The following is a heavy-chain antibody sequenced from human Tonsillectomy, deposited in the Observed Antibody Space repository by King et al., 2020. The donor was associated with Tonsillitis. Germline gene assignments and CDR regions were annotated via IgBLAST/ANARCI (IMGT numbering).Heavy chain of an antibody. CDR1: GGSFSGYY. CDR2: INHSGST. D-gene: IGHD6-13*01. Sequence: VQLQQWGAGLLKPSETLSLTCAVYGGSFSGYYWSWIRQPPGKGLEWIGEINHSGSTNYNPSLKSRVTISVDTSKNQFSLKLSSVTAADTAVYYCARACSSSWYRCRCWFDPWGQGTLVTVSS. CDR3: ARACSSSWYRCRCWFDP. J-gene: IGHJ5*02. V-gene: IGHV4-34*01.